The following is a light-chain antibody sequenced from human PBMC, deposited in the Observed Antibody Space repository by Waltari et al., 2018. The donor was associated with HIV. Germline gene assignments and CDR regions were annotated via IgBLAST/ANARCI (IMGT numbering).Light chain of an antibody. CDR3: QQYGSSPG. V-gene: IGKV3-20*01. J-gene: IGKJ4*01. CDR2: GAS. CDR1: QSVSSSY. Sequence: EIVSTQSPRTLSFSPGARATLSCRASQSVSSSYLPWYQQTPGQAPRVLIYGASSRATGIPDRFSGSGSGTDFTLTISRLEPEDFAVYYCQQYGSSPGFGGGTKVEIK.